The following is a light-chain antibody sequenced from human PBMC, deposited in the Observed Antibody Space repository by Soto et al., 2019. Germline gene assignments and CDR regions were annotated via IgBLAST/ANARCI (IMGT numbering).Light chain of an antibody. CDR3: MQALQTPT. CDR1: QSLLHSNGYNY. J-gene: IGKJ3*01. CDR2: LGS. Sequence: EIVMTQSPLSLPVTPGEPASISCRSSQSLLHSNGYNYLDWYLQKPGQSPQLLIYLGSNRASGVPDRFSGSGSGTDFTLKISRVEAEDVGVYYCMQALQTPTFCPVIKVDIK. V-gene: IGKV2-28*01.